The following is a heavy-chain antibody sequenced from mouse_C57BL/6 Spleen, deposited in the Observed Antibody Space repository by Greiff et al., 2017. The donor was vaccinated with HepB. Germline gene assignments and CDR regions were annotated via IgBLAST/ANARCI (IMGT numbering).Heavy chain of an antibody. D-gene: IGHD1-1*01. V-gene: IGHV14-4*01. J-gene: IGHJ2*01. Sequence: VQLQQSGAELVRPGASVKLSCTASGFNIKDDYMHWVKQRPEQGLEWIGWIDPENGDTEYASKFQGKATITADTSTNTAYLQLSSLTSEDTAVYYCTSLTTVVADFDYWGQGTTFTVSS. CDR3: TSLTTVVADFDY. CDR2: IDPENGDT. CDR1: GFNIKDDY.